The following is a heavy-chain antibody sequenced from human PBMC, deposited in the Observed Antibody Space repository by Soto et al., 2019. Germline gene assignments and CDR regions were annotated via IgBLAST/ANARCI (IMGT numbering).Heavy chain of an antibody. CDR2: IYWDDDK. Sequence: QITLKESGPTLVKPTQTLTVTCTFSGFSLSTNGVGVGLIRQPPGKALEWLALIYWDDDKRYSPSLKSRLTITTDTSKNQVVLTMTNMDPVDTATYYCAHKAYGDYGLFDYWGQGTLVTVSS. J-gene: IGHJ4*02. V-gene: IGHV2-5*02. D-gene: IGHD4-17*01. CDR1: GFSLSTNGVG. CDR3: AHKAYGDYGLFDY.